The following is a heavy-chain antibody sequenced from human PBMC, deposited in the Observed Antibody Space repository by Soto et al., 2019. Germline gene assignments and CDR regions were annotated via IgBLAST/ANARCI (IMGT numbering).Heavy chain of an antibody. V-gene: IGHV3-30*18. J-gene: IGHJ4*02. CDR3: AKGEGHDYGDYSYFDY. D-gene: IGHD4-17*01. CDR2: ISYDGSSE. CDR1: GFAFNKSA. Sequence: GGSLRLSCAASGFAFNKSAMDWVRQAPGKGLEWVAVISYDGSSEYYADSVKGRFTISRDNSKNTLFLQMNSLRAEDTAVYYCAKGEGHDYGDYSYFDYWGQGSLVTVYS.